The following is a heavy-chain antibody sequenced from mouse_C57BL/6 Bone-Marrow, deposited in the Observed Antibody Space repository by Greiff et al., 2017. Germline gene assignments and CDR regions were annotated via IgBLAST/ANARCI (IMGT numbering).Heavy chain of an antibody. CDR2: IYPGSGST. V-gene: IGHV1-55*01. CDR3: ARGGYWYFDV. J-gene: IGHJ1*03. CDR1: GYTFTSYW. Sequence: VQLQQPGAELVKPGASVKMSCKASGYTFTSYWITWVKQRPGQGLEWIGDIYPGSGSTNYNEKFKSKATLTVDTSSSTAYMQLSSLTSGDSAVYYCARGGYWYFDVWGTGTTVTVSS.